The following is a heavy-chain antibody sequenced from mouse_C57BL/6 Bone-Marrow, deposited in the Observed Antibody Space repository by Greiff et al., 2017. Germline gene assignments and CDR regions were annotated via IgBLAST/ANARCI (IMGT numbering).Heavy chain of an antibody. D-gene: IGHD2-1*01. CDR1: GFTFSDAW. V-gene: IGHV6-6*01. J-gene: IGHJ2*01. CDR3: TRPYGNYGFDY. CDR2: IRNKANNHAT. Sequence: EVKLMESGGGLVQPGGSMKLSCAAFGFTFSDAWMDWVRQSPEKGLEWVAEIRNKANNHATYYAESVKGRFTISRDDSKSSVYLQMNSLRAEDTGIYYCTRPYGNYGFDYWGQGTTLTVSS.